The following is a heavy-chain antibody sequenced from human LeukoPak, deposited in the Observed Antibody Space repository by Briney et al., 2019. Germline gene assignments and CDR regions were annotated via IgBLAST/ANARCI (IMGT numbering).Heavy chain of an antibody. CDR3: VKSGGYYYMDA. Sequence: GRTLRPSRAASGFILYHFTIQCVWRVPPKGLWWVAVISWNSDNIAYADAVKGRFTISSNNDMNYLYLEMKSLRVDDMALYYCVKSGGYYYMDAWGEGTMVIVSS. CDR2: ISWNSDNI. V-gene: IGHV3-9*03. D-gene: IGHD2-15*01. CDR1: GFILYHFT. J-gene: IGHJ6*03.